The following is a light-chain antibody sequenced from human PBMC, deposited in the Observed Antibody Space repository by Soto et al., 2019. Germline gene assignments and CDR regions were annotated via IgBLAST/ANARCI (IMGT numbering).Light chain of an antibody. V-gene: IGLV2-14*01. CDR1: GSDIGGYDY. CDR3: CSYTRTSNHYF. CDR2: EVR. J-gene: IGLJ1*01. Sequence: QSVLTQPASVSGSPGQSITISCTGTGSDIGGYDYVPWYQQRPGKAPKLMIYEVRYRPSGVSNRFSGSKSGNTASLTISGLQAEDEAVYYCCSYTRTSNHYFFGSGTKVTVL.